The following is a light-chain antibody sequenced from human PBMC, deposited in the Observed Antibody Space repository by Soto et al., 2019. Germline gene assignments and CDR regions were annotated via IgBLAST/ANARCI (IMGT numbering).Light chain of an antibody. Sequence: DVQMTQSPSTLSASVGYRVTVTCRASRSISRQLAWYQQKPGKAPNLLITDASSLNGGVPSRFSGSGSGTEFTLTISSLQPDDSATYYCQNYESYPVNCGGGNKGDIK. CDR3: QNYESYPVN. J-gene: IGKJ4*01. V-gene: IGKV1-5*01. CDR1: RSISRQ. CDR2: DAS.